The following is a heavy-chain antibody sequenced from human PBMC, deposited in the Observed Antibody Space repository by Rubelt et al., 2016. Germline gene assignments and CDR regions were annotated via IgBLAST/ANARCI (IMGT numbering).Heavy chain of an antibody. CDR1: GFTFSSYS. J-gene: IGHJ2*01. CDR2: ISGSGGST. V-gene: IGHV3-23*04. Sequence: EVRLAESGGGLAKPGGSLRLSCEASGFTFSSYSMNWFRQAPGKGLEWVSGISGSGGSTYYVDSVKGRFTISRDNSKNTLYLQMNSLGAEDTAFNYCAKGPRGLWYFDLWGRGTLVTVSS. CDR3: AKGPRGLWYFDL.